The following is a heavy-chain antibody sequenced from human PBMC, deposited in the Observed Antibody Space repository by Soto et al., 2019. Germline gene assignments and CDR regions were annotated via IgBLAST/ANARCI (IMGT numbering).Heavy chain of an antibody. CDR1: GFTFSSYA. CDR2: ISGSGGST. CDR3: ANPISLTGYSSSWYNAFDI. J-gene: IGHJ3*02. Sequence: GGSLRLSCAASGFTFSSYAMSWVRQAPGKGLEWVSAISGSGGSTYYADSVKGRFTISRDNSKNTLYLQMNSLRAEDTAVYYCANPISLTGYSSSWYNAFDIWGQGTMVTVSS. V-gene: IGHV3-23*01. D-gene: IGHD6-13*01.